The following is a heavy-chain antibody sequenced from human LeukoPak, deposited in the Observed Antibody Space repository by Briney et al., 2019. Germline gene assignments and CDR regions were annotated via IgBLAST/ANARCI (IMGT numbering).Heavy chain of an antibody. V-gene: IGHV3-21*01. CDR2: ISSSSSYI. Sequence: GGSLRLSCAASGFTFSSYSMNWVRQAPGKGLEWVSSISSSSSYIYYADSVKGRFTISRDNAKNSLYLQMNSLRAEDTAVYYCARYWAVTAFDIWGQGTMVTVSS. CDR1: GFTFSSYS. D-gene: IGHD4-23*01. J-gene: IGHJ3*02. CDR3: ARYWAVTAFDI.